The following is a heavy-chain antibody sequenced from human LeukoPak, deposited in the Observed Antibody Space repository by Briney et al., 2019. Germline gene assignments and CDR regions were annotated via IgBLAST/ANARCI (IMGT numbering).Heavy chain of an antibody. V-gene: IGHV3-13*04. CDR3: ARGADAHFDY. D-gene: IGHD1-26*01. Sequence: GGSLRLSCAASGFTFSNYDMHWVRQATGKGLEWVSAIGTAGDTYYQGSVRGRFTMSRENAKNSLYLQMNSLTAGDTAVYYCARGADAHFDYWGQGILVTVSS. CDR1: GFTFSNYD. J-gene: IGHJ4*02. CDR2: IGTAGDT.